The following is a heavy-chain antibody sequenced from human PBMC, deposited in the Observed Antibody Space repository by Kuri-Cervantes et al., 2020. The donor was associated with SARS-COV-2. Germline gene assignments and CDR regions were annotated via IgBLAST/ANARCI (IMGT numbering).Heavy chain of an antibody. CDR2: MHYSGNA. CDR1: GDSISGDNYY. V-gene: IGHV4-39*07. D-gene: IGHD5-18*01. Sequence: SETLSLTCTVSGDSISGDNYYWGWIRQPPGKGLEWIGTMHYSGNAFYNPSLKSRVTISVDTSKNQFSLKLSSVTAADTAVYYCARVNTAMAQLDLLDYWGQGTLVTVSS. CDR3: ARVNTAMAQLDLLDY. J-gene: IGHJ4*02.